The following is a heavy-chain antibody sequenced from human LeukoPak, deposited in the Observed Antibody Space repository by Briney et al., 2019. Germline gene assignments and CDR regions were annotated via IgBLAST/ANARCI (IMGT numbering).Heavy chain of an antibody. Sequence: PGGSLRLSCAASGFTFSNYAMHWVRQAPGKGLEWVAVLSDDASNIYYTDSVKGRFTISRDNSKNTLYLQMNSLRAEDTAVYYCARDFCSGGSCYPDAFDIWGQGTMVTVSS. CDR1: GFTFSNYA. D-gene: IGHD2-15*01. J-gene: IGHJ3*02. CDR2: LSDDASNI. CDR3: ARDFCSGGSCYPDAFDI. V-gene: IGHV3-30*04.